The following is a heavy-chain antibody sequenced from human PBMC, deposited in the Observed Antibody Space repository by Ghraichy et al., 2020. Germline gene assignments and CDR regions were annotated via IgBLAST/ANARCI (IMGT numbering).Heavy chain of an antibody. V-gene: IGHV3-33*01. CDR3: AREVRISSTPWFDP. D-gene: IGHD3-10*01. CDR1: GFTFSSYG. CDR2: IWYDGSDK. J-gene: IGHJ5*02. Sequence: GESLNISCAASGFTFSSYGMHWVRQAPGKGLEWVAVIWYDGSDKYYADSVKGRFTISRDNSKNTLYLQMNSLRAEDTAVYYCAREVRISSTPWFDPWGQGTLVTVSS.